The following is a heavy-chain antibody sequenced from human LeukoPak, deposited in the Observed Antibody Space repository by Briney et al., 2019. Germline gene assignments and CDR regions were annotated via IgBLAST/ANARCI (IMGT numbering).Heavy chain of an antibody. CDR3: ARVNDSSGYYLDH. V-gene: IGHV4-61*01. CDR1: GGSVSSGSYY. J-gene: IGHJ4*02. D-gene: IGHD3-22*01. CDR2: IYYSGST. Sequence: SETLSLTCTVSGGSVSSGSYYWSWIRQPPGKGLEWIGYIYYSGSTNYNPSLKSRVTISVDTSKNQFSLKLSSVTAADTAVYYCARVNDSSGYYLDHWGQGTLVTVSP.